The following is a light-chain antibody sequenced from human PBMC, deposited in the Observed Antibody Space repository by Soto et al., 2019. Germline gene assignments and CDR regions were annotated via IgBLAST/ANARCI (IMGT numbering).Light chain of an antibody. CDR2: GAS. Sequence: TQSPGTRSSSPGERATISCRASQAVSSNYLAWYQKKAGQAPRLLISGASNRATGIPARFSGSGSGTDFNLTISRLETEDFAVYYCQQRSNWPLTFGGGTKVDIK. J-gene: IGKJ4*01. CDR1: QAVSSNY. V-gene: IGKV3D-20*02. CDR3: QQRSNWPLT.